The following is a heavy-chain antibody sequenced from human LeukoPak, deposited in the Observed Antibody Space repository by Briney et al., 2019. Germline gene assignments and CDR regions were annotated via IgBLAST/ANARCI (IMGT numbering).Heavy chain of an antibody. Sequence: PSQTLSLTCTVSGGSISSGDYYWGWIRQPPGKGLEWIGYIYYRGSTSGSTTYYNPSLKSRVTVSVDTSKNQFSLKLYSVTAADTAVYYCASGGADSGSLFDYWGQGTLVTVSS. J-gene: IGHJ4*02. D-gene: IGHD5-12*01. CDR1: GGSISSGDYY. CDR2: IYYRGSTSGSTT. V-gene: IGHV4-30-4*01. CDR3: ASGGADSGSLFDY.